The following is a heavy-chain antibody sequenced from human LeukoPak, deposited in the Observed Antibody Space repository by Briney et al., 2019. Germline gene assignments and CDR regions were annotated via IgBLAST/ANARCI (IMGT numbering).Heavy chain of an antibody. CDR1: GFTFSTYA. CDR3: VKVSSTVGATYFDY. J-gene: IGHJ4*02. D-gene: IGHD1-26*01. CDR2: ITSSGDTT. V-gene: IGHV3-64D*06. Sequence: GGSLRLSCSASGFTFSTYAIHWVRQAPGKGLEYVSGITSSGDTTYHADSVKGRFTISRDNSKNILYFQMSSLRADDTAVYYCVKVSSTVGATYFDYWGQGTLVTVSS.